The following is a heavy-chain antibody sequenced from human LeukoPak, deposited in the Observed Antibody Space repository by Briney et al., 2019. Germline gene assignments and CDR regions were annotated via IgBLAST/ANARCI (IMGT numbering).Heavy chain of an antibody. Sequence: GGSLRLSCAASGFTFSSYAMSWVRQAPGKGLEWVSAISGSGGSTYYADSVKGRFTISRDSSKNTLHLQMNSLRAEDTAVYYCARSFSTWEPRDYWGQGTLVTASS. V-gene: IGHV3-23*01. CDR2: ISGSGGST. J-gene: IGHJ4*02. CDR3: ARSFSTWEPRDY. D-gene: IGHD1-14*01. CDR1: GFTFSSYA.